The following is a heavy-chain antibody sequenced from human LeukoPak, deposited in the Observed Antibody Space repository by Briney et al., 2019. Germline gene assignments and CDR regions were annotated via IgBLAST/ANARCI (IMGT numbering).Heavy chain of an antibody. CDR2: IYYSGST. J-gene: IGHJ4*02. D-gene: IGHD5-18*01. CDR3: ARDPGYSYGH. CDR1: GGSVSSGSYY. V-gene: IGHV4-61*01. Sequence: SETLSPTCTVSGGSVSSGSYYWSWIRQPPGKGLEWIGYIYYSGSTNYNPSLKGRVTISLDTSKNQFSLRLRSVTAADTAVYYCARDPGYSYGHWGQGTLVTVSS.